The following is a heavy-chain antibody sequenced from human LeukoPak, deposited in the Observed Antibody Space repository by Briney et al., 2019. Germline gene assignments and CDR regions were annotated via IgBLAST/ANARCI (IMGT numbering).Heavy chain of an antibody. CDR2: IYYSGST. D-gene: IGHD5-18*01. CDR3: ARGRGYSYGSYYFDY. CDR1: GGSISSYY. V-gene: IGHV4-59*12. Sequence: PSETLSLTCTVSGGSISSYYWSWIRQPPGKGLEWIGYIYYSGSTYYNPSLKSRVTISVDTSKNQFSLKLSSVTAADTAVYYCARGRGYSYGSYYFDYWGQGTLVTVSS. J-gene: IGHJ4*02.